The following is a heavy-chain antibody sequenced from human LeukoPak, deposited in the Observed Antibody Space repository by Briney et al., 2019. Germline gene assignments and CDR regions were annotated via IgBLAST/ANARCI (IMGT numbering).Heavy chain of an antibody. CDR3: ARGLYCGGDCYTLFDY. CDR2: IYYTGIT. CDR1: GGSITSSNYY. J-gene: IGHJ4*02. V-gene: IGHV4-39*07. D-gene: IGHD2-21*02. Sequence: SETLSLTCTVSGGSITSSNYYWLWIRQPPGKGLEWIGSIYYTGITYYNPSLKSRVTISVNTSRNQCSLKLSSVTAADTAVYYCARGLYCGGDCYTLFDYWGQGTLVTVSS.